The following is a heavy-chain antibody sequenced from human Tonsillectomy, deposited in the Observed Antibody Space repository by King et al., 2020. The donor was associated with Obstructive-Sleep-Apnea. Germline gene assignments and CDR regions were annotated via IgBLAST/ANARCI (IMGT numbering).Heavy chain of an antibody. CDR2: IYYIGST. D-gene: IGHD4-23*01. J-gene: IGHJ5*02. CDR3: ARDRDYGGNSGWFDP. Sequence: QLQESGPGLVKPSETLSLTCTVSGGSISSYYWSWIRQPPGKGLEWIGDIYYIGSTNYNPSLNIRFTISVDTSKNKFSLKLSSVTAADTAVYYCARDRDYGGNSGWFDPWGQGTLVTVSS. CDR1: GGSISSYY. V-gene: IGHV4-59*01.